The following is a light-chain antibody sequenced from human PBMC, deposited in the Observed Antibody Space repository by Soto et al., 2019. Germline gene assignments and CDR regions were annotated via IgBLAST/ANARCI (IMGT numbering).Light chain of an antibody. V-gene: IGKV1-39*01. CDR1: LRISTY. Sequence: DIQVIQSPSSLSASVGDRVTITCRASLRISTYLNWYQHKPGKAPKLLIYDASSLQSGVPSRFSGSGSGTDFTLTISSLHPEDSATYYCQQSHSTPLTFGGGT. CDR3: QQSHSTPLT. J-gene: IGKJ4*01. CDR2: DAS.